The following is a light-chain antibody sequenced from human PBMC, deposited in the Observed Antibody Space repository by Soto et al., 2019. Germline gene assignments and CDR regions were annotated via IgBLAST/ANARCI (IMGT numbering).Light chain of an antibody. CDR3: QQYGSAPRT. V-gene: IGKV3-20*01. J-gene: IGKJ2*01. CDR1: RTVSSNY. Sequence: EIVLTQSPGTLSLSPGERATLSCRASRTVSSNYLAWYQQLPGQAPRLLIYGASSRATGIPDRFSGSGSGTDFTLTISVLEPEDFAVYYCQQYGSAPRTFGQGTKLEI. CDR2: GAS.